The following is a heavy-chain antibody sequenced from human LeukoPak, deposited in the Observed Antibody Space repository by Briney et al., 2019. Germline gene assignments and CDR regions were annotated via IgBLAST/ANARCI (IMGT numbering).Heavy chain of an antibody. CDR1: GGSFSGYY. J-gene: IGHJ4*02. V-gene: IGHV4-34*01. Sequence: PSETLSLTCAVYGGSFSGYYWSWIRQPPGKGLEWIGEINHSGSTNYNPSFKSRVTISVDTSKNQFSLKLSSVTAADTAVYYCARSGPVDCSGGSCYEGYWGQGTLVTVSS. CDR2: INHSGST. CDR3: ARSGPVDCSGGSCYEGY. D-gene: IGHD2-15*01.